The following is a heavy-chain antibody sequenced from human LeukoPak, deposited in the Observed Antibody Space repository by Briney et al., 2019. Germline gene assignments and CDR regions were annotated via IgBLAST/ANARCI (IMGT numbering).Heavy chain of an antibody. CDR2: INPSGGSA. V-gene: IGHV1-46*01. Sequence: ASVKVSCKASGYTFTNYYIHWVRQAPGQGLEWRGIINPSGGSATYAQRFQARVTMTRDTSTSTVYMELSSLSSDDTAVYYCARLNSGSYFYFDYWGQGTLVTVSS. D-gene: IGHD1-26*01. CDR3: ARLNSGSYFYFDY. CDR1: GYTFTNYY. J-gene: IGHJ4*02.